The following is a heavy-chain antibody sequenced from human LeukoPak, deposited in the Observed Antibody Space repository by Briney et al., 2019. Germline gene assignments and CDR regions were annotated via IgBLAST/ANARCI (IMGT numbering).Heavy chain of an antibody. CDR3: AREARVGVVTSYYYYGMDV. D-gene: IGHD4-23*01. J-gene: IGHJ6*02. V-gene: IGHV1-8*01. CDR1: GYTFTSYD. CDR2: MNPNSGNT. Sequence: GASVKVSCKASGYTFTSYDINWVRQATGQGLEWMGWMNPNSGNTGYAQKFQGRVTMTRNTSISTAYMELSSLRSEDTAVYYCAREARVGVVTSYYYYGMDVWGQGTTVTVSS.